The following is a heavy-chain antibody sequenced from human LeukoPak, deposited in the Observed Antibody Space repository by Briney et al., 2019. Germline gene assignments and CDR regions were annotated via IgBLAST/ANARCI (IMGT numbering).Heavy chain of an antibody. CDR3: AKDPQSSGWAYYFDY. V-gene: IGHV3-23*01. CDR1: AFTFSSYA. Sequence: PGGSLRLSCAASAFTFSSYAMSWVRQAPGKGLEWVSTISGSGGTTYYADSVKGRFTISRDNSKNTLYLQMNSLRAEDTAVYYCAKDPQSSGWAYYFDYWGQGTLVTVSS. D-gene: IGHD6-19*01. CDR2: ISGSGGTT. J-gene: IGHJ4*02.